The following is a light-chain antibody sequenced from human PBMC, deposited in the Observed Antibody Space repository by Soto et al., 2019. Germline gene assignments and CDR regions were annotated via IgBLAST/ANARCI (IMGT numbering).Light chain of an antibody. CDR1: QSLNSR. CDR2: DAS. CDR3: QQYKSYST. Sequence: DIQLTQSPSTLSASVGDRVTLTCRASQSLNSRLAWYQQRPGKAPKLLIYDASTLESGVPSRFSGSGSGTEFTLTINNPQPDDLATYICQQYKSYSTFGRGTKVDIK. V-gene: IGKV1-5*01. J-gene: IGKJ1*01.